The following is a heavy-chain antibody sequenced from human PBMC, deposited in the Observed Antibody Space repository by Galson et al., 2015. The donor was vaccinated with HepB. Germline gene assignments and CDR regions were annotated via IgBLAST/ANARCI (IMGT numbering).Heavy chain of an antibody. V-gene: IGHV1-69*02. CDR3: AGHDYYDATGYYY. J-gene: IGHJ4*02. Sequence: SVKVSCKASGGTFNSYTLSWVRQAPGQGLEWMGRIIALFGVTNYAQSFQGRVTITADKSTSTVYMELTNLRSEDTATYYCAGHDYYDATGYYYWGQGTLVTVSS. D-gene: IGHD3-22*01. CDR1: GGTFNSYT. CDR2: IIALFGVT.